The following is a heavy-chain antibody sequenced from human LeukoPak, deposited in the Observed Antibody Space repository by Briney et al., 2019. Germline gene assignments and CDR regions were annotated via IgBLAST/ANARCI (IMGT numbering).Heavy chain of an antibody. Sequence: GESLKISCKGSGYSFTSYWIGWVRQMPGKGLEWMGIIYPGDSDTRYSPSFQGQVTVSADKSISTAYLQWSSLKASDTAMYYCARHGNTAMVTLDYWGQGTLVTVSS. CDR2: IYPGDSDT. CDR1: GYSFTSYW. D-gene: IGHD5-18*01. CDR3: ARHGNTAMVTLDY. V-gene: IGHV5-51*01. J-gene: IGHJ4*02.